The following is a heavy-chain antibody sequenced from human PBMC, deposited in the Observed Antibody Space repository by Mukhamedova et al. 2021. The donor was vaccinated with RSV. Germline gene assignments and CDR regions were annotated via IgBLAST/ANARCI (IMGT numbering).Heavy chain of an antibody. D-gene: IGHD6-13*01. V-gene: IGHV1-69*01. CDR2: IIPIFGTA. J-gene: IGHJ4*01. CDR3: ARGQQLARVHFDY. Sequence: GLEWMGGIIPIFGTANYAQKFQGRVTITADESTSTAYMELSSLRSEDTAVYYCARGQQLARVHFDYWGHGTLVTVSS.